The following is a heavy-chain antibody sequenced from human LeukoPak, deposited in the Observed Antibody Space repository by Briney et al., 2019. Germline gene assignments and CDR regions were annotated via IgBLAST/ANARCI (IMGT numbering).Heavy chain of an antibody. D-gene: IGHD3-22*01. CDR1: GVSISSSSCH. Sequence: SETLSLTCTVSGVSISSSSCHWGWIRQPPGKGLEWIGTVYYSGSTYYNPSLKSRVTISVDTSKNQFSLKLSSVTAADTAVYYCARDGDYYDSSGYFDYWGQGTLVTVSS. V-gene: IGHV4-39*07. CDR3: ARDGDYYDSSGYFDY. CDR2: VYYSGST. J-gene: IGHJ4*02.